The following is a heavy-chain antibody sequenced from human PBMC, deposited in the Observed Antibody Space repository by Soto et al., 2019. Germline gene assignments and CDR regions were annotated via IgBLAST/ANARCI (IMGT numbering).Heavy chain of an antibody. J-gene: IGHJ4*02. CDR1: GGSLSSYY. CDR3: ARRYGSCFDY. V-gene: IGHV4-59*08. D-gene: IGHD5-18*01. Sequence: PSETLSLTCTVSGGSLSSYYWSWIRQAPGKGLENLGYVYHSDSINYNPSFKSRVTISVDTSNNQFSLKLSSVTAADTAVYYCARRYGSCFDYWGQGTLVTVSS. CDR2: VYHSDSI.